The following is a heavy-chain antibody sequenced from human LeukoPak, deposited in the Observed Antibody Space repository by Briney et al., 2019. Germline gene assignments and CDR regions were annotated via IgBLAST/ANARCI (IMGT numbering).Heavy chain of an antibody. D-gene: IGHD2-2*01. CDR3: AKDQGQAVVPRRFDY. Sequence: LPGGSLRLSCAASGFTFSSYAMSWVLQAPGKGLEWVSSIYLSGGNTYSADSVKGRFTISRDNSRNTLYLQMNSLRVEDTAVYYCAKDQGQAVVPRRFDYWGQGTLVTVSS. CDR2: IYLSGGNT. CDR1: GFTFSSYA. J-gene: IGHJ4*02. V-gene: IGHV3-23*01.